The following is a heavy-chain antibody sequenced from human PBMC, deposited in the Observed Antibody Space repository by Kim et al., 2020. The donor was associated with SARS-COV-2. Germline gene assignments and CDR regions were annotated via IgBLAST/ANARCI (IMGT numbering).Heavy chain of an antibody. J-gene: IGHJ4*02. CDR1: GFTFSSYA. CDR2: ISYDGSNK. CDR3: AGIAAAGSVEGREWDY. Sequence: GGSLRLSCAASGFTFSSYAMHWVRQAPGKGLEWVAVISYDGSNKYYADSVKGRFTISRDNSKNTLYLQMNSLRAEDTAVYYCAGIAAAGSVEGREWDYWGQGTLVTVSS. D-gene: IGHD6-13*01. V-gene: IGHV3-30-3*01.